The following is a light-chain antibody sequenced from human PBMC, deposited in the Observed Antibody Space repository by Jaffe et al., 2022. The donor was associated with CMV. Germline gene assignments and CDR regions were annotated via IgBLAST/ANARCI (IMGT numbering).Light chain of an antibody. V-gene: IGKV3-11*01. CDR3: QQRSNWPLT. J-gene: IGKJ4*01. CDR1: ESVSSY. CDR2: DAS. Sequence: EIVLTQSPATLSLSPGERATLSCRASESVSSYVAWYQQKPGQAPRLLIYDASNRATGIPARFSGSGSGTDFTLTISGLESEDFAVYYCQQRSNWPLTFGGGTKVEIK.